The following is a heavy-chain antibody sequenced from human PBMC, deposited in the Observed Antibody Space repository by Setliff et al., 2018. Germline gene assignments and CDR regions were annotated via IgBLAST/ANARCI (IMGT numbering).Heavy chain of an antibody. D-gene: IGHD2-2*01. J-gene: IGHJ4*02. Sequence: QAGGSLRLSCAASGFTFSSYWMHWVRQDPGKGLVWLSRVNDAGSSTYYADSVKGRFTISRDNSKNTLYLQMNSLGAEDTAVYYCARAHSSTLSVHDYWGQGTLVTVSS. CDR1: GFTFSSYW. V-gene: IGHV3-74*01. CDR3: ARAHSSTLSVHDY. CDR2: VNDAGSST.